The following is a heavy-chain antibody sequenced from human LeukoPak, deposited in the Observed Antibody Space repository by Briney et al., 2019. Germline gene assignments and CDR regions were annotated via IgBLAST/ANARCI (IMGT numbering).Heavy chain of an antibody. J-gene: IGHJ6*02. CDR3: ASDSPKDIVLSDYYYYGMDV. CDR1: GYTFTSYY. V-gene: IGHV1-46*01. Sequence: ASVTVSCKASGYTFTSYYMHWVRQAPGQGLEWMGIINPSGGSTSYAQKFQGRVTMTRDTSTSTVYMELSSLRSEDTAVYYCASDSPKDIVLSDYYYYGMDVWGQGTTVTVSS. CDR2: INPSGGST. D-gene: IGHD2-8*01.